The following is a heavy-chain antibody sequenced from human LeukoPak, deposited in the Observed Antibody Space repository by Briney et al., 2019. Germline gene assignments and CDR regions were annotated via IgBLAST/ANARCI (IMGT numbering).Heavy chain of an antibody. Sequence: GGSLRLSCAASGFTFSSYWMSWVRQAPGKGLEWVANIKQDGSEKYYVDSVKGRFTISRDNAKNSLYLQMNSLRAEDTAVYYCAREEVGYCSGGSCDYYYGMDVWGQGTTVTVSS. CDR1: GFTFSSYW. V-gene: IGHV3-7*01. D-gene: IGHD2-15*01. J-gene: IGHJ6*02. CDR3: AREEVGYCSGGSCDYYYGMDV. CDR2: IKQDGSEK.